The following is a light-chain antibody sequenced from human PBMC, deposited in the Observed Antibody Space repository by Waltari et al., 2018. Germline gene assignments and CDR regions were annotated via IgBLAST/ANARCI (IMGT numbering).Light chain of an antibody. Sequence: EIVVTQSPATLSVSPGDTATVSCRASQSVSTNLAWYQHKPGQAPRLLIHAASTRATAIPARFSGSGSGTEFTLTVSSLHSEDSAVYYCQQYNVWPNTFGQGTRLEIK. CDR3: QQYNVWPNT. CDR1: QSVSTN. V-gene: IGKV3-15*01. CDR2: AAS. J-gene: IGKJ2*01.